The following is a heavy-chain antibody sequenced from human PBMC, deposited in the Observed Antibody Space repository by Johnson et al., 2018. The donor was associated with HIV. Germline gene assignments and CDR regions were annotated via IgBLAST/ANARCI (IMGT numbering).Heavy chain of an antibody. J-gene: IGHJ3*02. CDR1: GFTFINAW. Sequence: VQLVESGGGLVKPGGSLRLSCAASGFTFINAWMTWVRQAPGKGLEWVGRIKSNTAGGAIDYAAPVIRNFSISRDDSMNTLFLQMNSLKTEDTAVYYCTTTTFIKATGGTRALDIWGQGTMVTVSS. CDR3: TTTTFIKATGGTRALDI. D-gene: IGHD2-8*02. CDR2: IKSNTAGGAI. V-gene: IGHV3-15*01.